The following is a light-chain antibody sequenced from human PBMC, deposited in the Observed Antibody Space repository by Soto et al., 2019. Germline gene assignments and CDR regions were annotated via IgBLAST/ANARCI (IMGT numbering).Light chain of an antibody. J-gene: IGKJ5*01. CDR2: GAS. CDR3: QYYGSSKIT. V-gene: IGKV3-20*01. CDR1: QTVSRNS. Sequence: EVLLTQSPGTLSLSPGERATLSCRTSQTVSRNSLAWYQQNPGQAPRVLIFGASNRATGIPDRFSGSGSGTDFTLTIRRLEPEDFAVYYCQYYGSSKITFGQGTRLDIK.